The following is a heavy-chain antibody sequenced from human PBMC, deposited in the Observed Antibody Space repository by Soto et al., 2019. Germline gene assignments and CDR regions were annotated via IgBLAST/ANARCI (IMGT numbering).Heavy chain of an antibody. J-gene: IGHJ4*02. CDR2: ISAHNGNT. V-gene: IGHV1-18*01. CDR1: GYTFTSYG. D-gene: IGHD6-6*01. Sequence: QVHLVQSGAEVKKPGASVKVSCKASGYTFTSYGITWVRQAPGQGLEWMGWISAHNGNTDYAQKLQGRVIVTRDTATSTAYMELRRLRSDDTAVDDCARGRDGDYWGQGALVTVSS. CDR3: ARGRDGDY.